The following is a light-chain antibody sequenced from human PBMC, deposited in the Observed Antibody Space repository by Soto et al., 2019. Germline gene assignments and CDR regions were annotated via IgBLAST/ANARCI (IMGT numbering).Light chain of an antibody. J-gene: IGKJ1*01. CDR3: LQTYTSLTWT. V-gene: IGKV3-20*01. Sequence: MVLTQSPGNLSLSPGERATLSCRASQSVNSRYLAWYQQKPGQAPRLVIYGAFTRATGIPDRFIGSGSGTDFSLTISSLQPEDFATYYCLQTYTSLTWTFGQGTKVEI. CDR1: QSVNSRY. CDR2: GAF.